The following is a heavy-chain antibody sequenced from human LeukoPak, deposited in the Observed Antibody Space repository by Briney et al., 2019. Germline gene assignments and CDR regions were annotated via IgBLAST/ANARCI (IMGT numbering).Heavy chain of an antibody. J-gene: IGHJ4*02. Sequence: GASVKVSCKASGGTFSSYAISWVRQAPGQGLEWMGGIIPIFGTANYAQKFQGRVTITADESTSTAYMELSSLRSEDTAVYYCAGGDSSGYYLPTKRTFDYWGQGTLVTVSS. CDR1: GGTFSSYA. CDR2: IIPIFGTA. D-gene: IGHD3-22*01. V-gene: IGHV1-69*13. CDR3: AGGDSSGYYLPTKRTFDY.